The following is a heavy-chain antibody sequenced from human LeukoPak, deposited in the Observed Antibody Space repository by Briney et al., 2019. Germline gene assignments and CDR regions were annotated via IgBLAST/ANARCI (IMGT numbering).Heavy chain of an antibody. CDR2: ISAYNGNT. Sequence: VASVRVSCKASGYTFTSYGISWARQAPGQGLEWMGWISAYNGNTNYAQKLQGRVTMTTDTSTSTAYMELRSLRSDDTAVYYCARVLYYYDSSGYYYVGGDIDYWGQGTLVTVSS. CDR1: GYTFTSYG. J-gene: IGHJ4*02. CDR3: ARVLYYYDSSGYYYVGGDIDY. V-gene: IGHV1-18*01. D-gene: IGHD3-22*01.